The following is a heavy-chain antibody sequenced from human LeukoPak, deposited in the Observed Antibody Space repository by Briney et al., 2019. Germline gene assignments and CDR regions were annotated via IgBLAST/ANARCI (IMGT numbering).Heavy chain of an antibody. D-gene: IGHD1-7*01. Sequence: SETLSLTCAAYGGSFSAYYWTWIRQPPGKGLEWIGEINHSGSTNYNPSLKSRVTISVDTSKNQFSLKLSSVTAADTAVYYCARDELHNWFDPWGQGTLVTVSS. J-gene: IGHJ5*02. V-gene: IGHV4-34*01. CDR2: INHSGST. CDR3: ARDELHNWFDP. CDR1: GGSFSAYY.